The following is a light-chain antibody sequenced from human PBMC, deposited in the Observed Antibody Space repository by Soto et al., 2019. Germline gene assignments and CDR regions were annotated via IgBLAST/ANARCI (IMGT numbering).Light chain of an antibody. V-gene: IGKV1-5*03. J-gene: IGKJ1*01. CDR3: QHYNSYSEA. CDR2: KAS. Sequence: IQMTQSPSTLSASVGDRVTITCRASQSISSWLAWYQQKPRKAPKLLIYKASTLKSGVPSRFSGSGSGTEFTLTISSLQPDDFATYYCQHYNSYSEAFGQGTKVDI. CDR1: QSISSW.